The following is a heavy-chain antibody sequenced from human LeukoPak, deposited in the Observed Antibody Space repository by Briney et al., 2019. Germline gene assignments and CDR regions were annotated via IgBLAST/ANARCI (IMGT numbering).Heavy chain of an antibody. D-gene: IGHD1-26*01. J-gene: IGHJ4*02. CDR1: GGSISSSSYY. CDR3: ARHDVAATYFDY. Sequence: SETLSLTCTVSGGSISSSSYYWGWIRQPPGKGLGWIGGIYYSGSTYYNPSLKSRVTISVDTSKNQFSLKLSSVTAADTAVYYCARHDVAATYFDYWGQGTLVTVSS. CDR2: IYYSGST. V-gene: IGHV4-39*01.